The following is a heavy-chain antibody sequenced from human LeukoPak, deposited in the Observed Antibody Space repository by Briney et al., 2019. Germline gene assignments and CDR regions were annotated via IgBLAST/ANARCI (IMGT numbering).Heavy chain of an antibody. V-gene: IGHV3-30*04. D-gene: IGHD5-18*01. CDR2: ISYDGSNK. Sequence: PGGSLRLSCAASGFTFSSYAMHWVRQAPGKGLEWVAVISYDGSNKYYADSVKGRFTISRDNSKNTLYLQMNSLRAEDTAVYYCARDAIEYSELGRNWFDPWGQGTLVTVSS. CDR3: ARDAIEYSELGRNWFDP. J-gene: IGHJ5*02. CDR1: GFTFSSYA.